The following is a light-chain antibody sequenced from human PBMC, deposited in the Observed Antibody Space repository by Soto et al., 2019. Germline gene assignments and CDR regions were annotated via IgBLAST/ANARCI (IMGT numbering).Light chain of an antibody. V-gene: IGKV3-15*01. CDR1: QTVGSN. Sequence: EIVMTQSPATLSVSPGERATLSCRASQTVGSNLAWYQQKPGQAPRLLIYGASTRATGIPARFSGSGSGTEFTLTISSLQSEDFALDYCLQYDYWPPWTFGQGTKVEIK. CDR2: GAS. CDR3: LQYDYWPPWT. J-gene: IGKJ1*01.